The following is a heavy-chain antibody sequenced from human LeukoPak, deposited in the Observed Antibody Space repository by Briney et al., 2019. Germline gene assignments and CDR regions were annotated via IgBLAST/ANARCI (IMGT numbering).Heavy chain of an antibody. CDR3: ASQDQLAGTDYHNYIDV. CDR1: GYTFTSYD. Sequence: ASVKVSCKASGYTFTSYDINWVGQATGQGLEWMGWMNPNSGNTGYAQKFQGRVTITRTTSISTAYMELSSMRSEATDVYYCASQDQLAGTDYHNYIDVWGKGTTVTVSS. D-gene: IGHD6-19*01. V-gene: IGHV1-8*01. J-gene: IGHJ6*03. CDR2: MNPNSGNT.